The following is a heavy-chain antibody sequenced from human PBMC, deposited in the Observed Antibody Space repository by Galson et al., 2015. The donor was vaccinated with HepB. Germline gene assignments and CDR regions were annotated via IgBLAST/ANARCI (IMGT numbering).Heavy chain of an antibody. CDR2: IKHDESNK. CDR3: ASACFGFLLCYFMDY. V-gene: IGHV3-30*04. Sequence: SLRLSCAASGFTFSTYAMNWVRQAPGKGLEWVAIIKHDESNKYYADSVKGRFTISRDNSKNTLHLQMNSLRAEDTAVYYCASACFGFLLCYFMDYWGQGAMVTVSS. D-gene: IGHD2-21*01. CDR1: GFTFSTYA. J-gene: IGHJ4*02.